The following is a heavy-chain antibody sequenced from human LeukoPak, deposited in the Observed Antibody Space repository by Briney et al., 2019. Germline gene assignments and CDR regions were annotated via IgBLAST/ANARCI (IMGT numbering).Heavy chain of an antibody. CDR1: GFTFSTFA. CDR3: AKDLDRYSGYDSWGYFDH. Sequence: GGSLRLSCEASGFTFSTFAMIWVRQPPGKGLEWVSSIFPSGGEIHYADSVRGRFTISRDNSKNTLYLQMNSLRAEDTAVYYCAKDLDRYSGYDSWGYFDHWGQGILVTVSS. CDR2: IFPSGGEI. D-gene: IGHD5-12*01. V-gene: IGHV3-23*01. J-gene: IGHJ4*02.